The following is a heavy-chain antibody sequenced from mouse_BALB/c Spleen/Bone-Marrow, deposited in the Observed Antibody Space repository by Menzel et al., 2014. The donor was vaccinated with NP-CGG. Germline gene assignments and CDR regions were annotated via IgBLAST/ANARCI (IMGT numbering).Heavy chain of an antibody. J-gene: IGHJ2*01. D-gene: IGHD4-1*01. CDR2: ISSGSSTI. V-gene: IGHV5-17*02. Sequence: EVQLVESGGGLVQPGGSRKLSCAASGFTFSSFGMHWVRQAPEKGLEWVAYISSGSSTIFYADTVKGRFTVSRDNPKNTLFLQMTSLRSEDTAMYYCTRGGNWDDFDYWGQGTPLTVPS. CDR3: TRGGNWDDFDY. CDR1: GFTFSSFG.